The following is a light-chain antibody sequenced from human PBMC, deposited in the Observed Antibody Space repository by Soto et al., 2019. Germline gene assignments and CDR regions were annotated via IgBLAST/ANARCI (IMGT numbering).Light chain of an antibody. CDR3: QSYDNSLSGSGV. Sequence: QSVLAQPPSVSGAPGQRVTISCTGSSSNIGAGYDVHWYQHVPGTAPRLLIFGNSNRPSGVPDRFSSSKSGPSAFLAITGLQAEDEADYYCQSYDNSLSGSGVFGTGTKVTAL. J-gene: IGLJ1*01. CDR2: GNS. CDR1: SSNIGAGYD. V-gene: IGLV1-40*01.